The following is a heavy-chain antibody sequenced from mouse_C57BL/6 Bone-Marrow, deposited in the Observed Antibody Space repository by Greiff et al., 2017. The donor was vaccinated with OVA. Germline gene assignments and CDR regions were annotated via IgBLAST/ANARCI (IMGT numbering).Heavy chain of an antibody. CDR1: GYTFTDYN. V-gene: IGHV1-22*01. CDR2: INPNNGGN. J-gene: IGHJ2*01. CDR3: ARTPLRLGYFDY. Sequence: VQLQQSGPELVKPGASVKMSCKASGYTFTDYNMPWVKQSHGKSLEWIGYINPNNGGNSYNQTFKGKATLTVNKTSSTADMELRSLTSEDYAVYYCARTPLRLGYFDYWGQGTTLTVSS. D-gene: IGHD3-3*01.